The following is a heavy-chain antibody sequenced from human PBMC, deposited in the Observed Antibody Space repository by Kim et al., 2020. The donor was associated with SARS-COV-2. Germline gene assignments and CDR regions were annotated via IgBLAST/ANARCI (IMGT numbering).Heavy chain of an antibody. CDR3: ARRYYYDSSGYYGFDI. Sequence: DSVKGRLTISRDNAKNTLYLQMNSLRAEDTAVYYCARRYYYDSSGYYGFDIWGQGTMVTVSS. J-gene: IGHJ3*02. V-gene: IGHV3-74*01. D-gene: IGHD3-22*01.